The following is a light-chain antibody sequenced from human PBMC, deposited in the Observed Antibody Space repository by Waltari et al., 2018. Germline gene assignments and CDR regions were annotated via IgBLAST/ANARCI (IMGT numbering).Light chain of an antibody. CDR1: SSHTGVGT. J-gene: IGLJ2*01. Sequence: QSVLTQPPSASGTPGQRVTISCSGSSSHTGVGTVNWYQQFPGTAPQLLIYAVLQRPSGVPDRFSGSKSGTSASLAISGLQSEDEADYFCAAWDRSLRIVVFGGGTKLTVL. V-gene: IGLV1-44*01. CDR3: AAWDRSLRIVV. CDR2: AVL.